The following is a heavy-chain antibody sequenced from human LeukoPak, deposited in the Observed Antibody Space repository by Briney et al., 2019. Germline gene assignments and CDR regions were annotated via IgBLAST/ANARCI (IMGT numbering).Heavy chain of an antibody. D-gene: IGHD3-16*01. J-gene: IGHJ4*02. CDR3: ARSPPLRSGRYVYADY. V-gene: IGHV4-34*01. Sequence: SETLSLTCAVYGGSFSTYYWSWIRQPPGKGLEWVGEINQSGSTNYNPSPKSRVTISVDASKNQFSLKLSSVTAADTAVYYCARSPPLRSGRYVYADYWGQGTLVTVSS. CDR1: GGSFSTYY. CDR2: INQSGST.